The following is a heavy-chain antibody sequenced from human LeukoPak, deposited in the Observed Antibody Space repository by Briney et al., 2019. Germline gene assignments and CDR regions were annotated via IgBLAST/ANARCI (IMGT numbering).Heavy chain of an antibody. V-gene: IGHV4-39*02. CDR2: INHSGST. Sequence: SETLSLTCTVSGGSISSSSYYWGWIRQPPGKGLEWIGEINHSGSTNYNPSLKSRVTILVDTSKNQFSLKLSSVTAADTAVYYCARARETVAIDSWGQGTLVTVAS. D-gene: IGHD5-12*01. J-gene: IGHJ4*02. CDR3: ARARETVAIDS. CDR1: GGSISSSSYY.